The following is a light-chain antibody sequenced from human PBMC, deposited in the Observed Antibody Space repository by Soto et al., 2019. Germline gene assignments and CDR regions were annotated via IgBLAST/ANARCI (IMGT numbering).Light chain of an antibody. J-gene: IGKJ1*01. V-gene: IGKV3-15*01. CDR3: QQHHNWPWT. Sequence: EIVMTQSPATLSVSPGEGATLSCRASQRIGSNLAWYQQKPGQAPRLLIYGASTRASGIPARVSGSGSGTEFTLTISSLQSEDFALYYCQQHHNWPWTFGQGTKVEIK. CDR2: GAS. CDR1: QRIGSN.